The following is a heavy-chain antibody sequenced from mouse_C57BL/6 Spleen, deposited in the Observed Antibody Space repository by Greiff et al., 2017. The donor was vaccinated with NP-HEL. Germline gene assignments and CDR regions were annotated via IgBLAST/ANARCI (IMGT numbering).Heavy chain of an antibody. Sequence: EVKLMESGGGLVKPGGSLKLSCAASGFTFSDYGMHWVRQAPEKGLEWVAYISSGSSTIYYADTVKGRFTISRDNAKNTLFLQMTSLRSEDTAMYYCAGYDGYYPAWFAYWGQGTLVTVSA. D-gene: IGHD2-3*01. V-gene: IGHV5-17*01. CDR1: GFTFSDYG. J-gene: IGHJ3*01. CDR2: ISSGSSTI. CDR3: AGYDGYYPAWFAY.